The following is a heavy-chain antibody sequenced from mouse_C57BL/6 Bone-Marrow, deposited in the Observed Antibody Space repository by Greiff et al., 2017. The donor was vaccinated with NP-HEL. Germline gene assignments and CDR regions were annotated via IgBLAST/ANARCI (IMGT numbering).Heavy chain of an antibody. CDR2: ISNGGGST. Sequence: EVQVVESGGGLVQPGGSLKLSCAASGFTFSDYYMYWVRQTPEKRLEWVAYISNGGGSTYYPDTVKGRFPISRDNAKNTLYLQMSRLKSEDTAMYYCARRKITTVVLDYWGQGTTLTVSS. J-gene: IGHJ2*01. V-gene: IGHV5-12*01. D-gene: IGHD1-1*01. CDR3: ARRKITTVVLDY. CDR1: GFTFSDYY.